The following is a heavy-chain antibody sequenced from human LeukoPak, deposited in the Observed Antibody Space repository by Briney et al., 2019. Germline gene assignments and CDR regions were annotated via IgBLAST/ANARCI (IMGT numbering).Heavy chain of an antibody. J-gene: IGHJ4*02. CDR3: ATTTAGFDY. Sequence: GGSLRLSCAVSGFTFSSYGTHWVRQAPGKGLEWVGNIKQDGSEKYYVDSVEGRFTISRDNAKNSLFLQMNSLRAEDTAVYYCATTTAGFDYWGQGTLVTVSS. CDR1: GFTFSSYG. CDR2: IKQDGSEK. D-gene: IGHD4-11*01. V-gene: IGHV3-7*01.